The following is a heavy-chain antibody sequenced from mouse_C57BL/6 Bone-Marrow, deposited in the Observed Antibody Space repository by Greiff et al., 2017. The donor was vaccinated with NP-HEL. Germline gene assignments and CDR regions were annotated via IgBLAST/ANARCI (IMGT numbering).Heavy chain of an antibody. J-gene: IGHJ2*01. Sequence: VQLKQSGPVLVKPGASVKMSCKASGYTFTDYYMNWVKQSHGKSLEWIGVINPYNGGTSYNQKFKGKATLTVDKSSSTAYMELNSLTSEDSAVYYCARGGLQGDYFDYWGQGTTLTVSS. CDR1: GYTFTDYY. CDR3: ARGGLQGDYFDY. D-gene: IGHD2-13*01. CDR2: INPYNGGT. V-gene: IGHV1-19*01.